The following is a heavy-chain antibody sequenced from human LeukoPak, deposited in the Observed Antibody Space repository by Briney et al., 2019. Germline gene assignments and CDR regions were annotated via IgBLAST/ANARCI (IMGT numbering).Heavy chain of an antibody. CDR1: GFTFSDYY. Sequence: PGGSLRLSCAASGFTFSDYYMSWIRQDPGKGLEWVSYISSSSSYTNYADSVKGRFTISRDNAKNSLYLQMNSLRAEDTAVYYCARETRTLGVAATSWFDPWGQGTLVTVSS. CDR3: ARETRTLGVAATSWFDP. CDR2: ISSSSSYT. V-gene: IGHV3-11*06. D-gene: IGHD2-15*01. J-gene: IGHJ5*02.